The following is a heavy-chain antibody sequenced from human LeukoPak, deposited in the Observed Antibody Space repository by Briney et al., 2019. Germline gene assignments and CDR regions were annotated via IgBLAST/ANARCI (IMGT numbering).Heavy chain of an antibody. J-gene: IGHJ4*02. CDR2: ISYDGSNK. CDR1: GFTFSSYG. Sequence: GGSLRLSCAASGFTFSSYGMHWVRQAPGKGLEWVAVISYDGSNKYYADSVKGRFTISRDNSKNTLYLQMNSLRAEDTAVYYCARDAGVVPLGYWGQGTLVTVSS. CDR3: ARDAGVVPLGY. D-gene: IGHD3-3*01. V-gene: IGHV3-30*03.